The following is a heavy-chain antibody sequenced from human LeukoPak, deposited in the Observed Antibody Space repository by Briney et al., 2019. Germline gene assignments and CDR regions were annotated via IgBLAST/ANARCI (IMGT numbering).Heavy chain of an antibody. CDR1: GFTVSDNS. D-gene: IGHD4/OR15-4a*01. Sequence: PTGGSLRLSCTVSGFTVSDNSMSWVRQAPGKGLEWVSFIYYDDRTHYSDSVKGRFTISRDNSKNTLYLQMNGLRAEDTAVYYCARRAGAYSHPYDYWGQGTLVTVSS. CDR2: IYYDDRT. V-gene: IGHV3-53*01. J-gene: IGHJ4*02. CDR3: ARRAGAYSHPYDY.